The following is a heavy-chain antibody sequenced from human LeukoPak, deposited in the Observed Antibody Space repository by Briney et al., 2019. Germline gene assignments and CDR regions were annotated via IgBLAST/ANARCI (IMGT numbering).Heavy chain of an antibody. J-gene: IGHJ4*02. CDR2: VSSSGSTI. V-gene: IGHV3-11*01. D-gene: IGHD5-24*01. CDR3: ARGGDGYSYFDY. CDR1: GFTFSCND. Sequence: PGGSLRLSCAVSGFTFSCNDMYWVRQAPGKGLEWVSYVSSSGSTIYYADSVKGRFTISRDNAKNSLYLQMNSLRAEDTAVYYCARGGDGYSYFDYWGQGTLVTVSS.